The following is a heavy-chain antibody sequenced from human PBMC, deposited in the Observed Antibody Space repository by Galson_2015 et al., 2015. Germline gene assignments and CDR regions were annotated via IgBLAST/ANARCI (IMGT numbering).Heavy chain of an antibody. CDR2: ISGRDSRT. CDR3: AKVTTTVVAGNNAFDV. D-gene: IGHD6-19*01. Sequence: SLRLSCAASGFTFSSYAMSWVRQAPGKGLEWVATISGRDSRTYYADSLKGRSAISTDDSKKPLYLQVNSLRAEDTALYFCAKVTTTVVAGNNAFDVWGQGTVVTVSS. V-gene: IGHV3-23*01. CDR1: GFTFSSYA. J-gene: IGHJ3*01.